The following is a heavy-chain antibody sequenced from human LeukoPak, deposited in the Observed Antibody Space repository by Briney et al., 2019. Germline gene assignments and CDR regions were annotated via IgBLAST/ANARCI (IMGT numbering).Heavy chain of an antibody. J-gene: IGHJ4*02. V-gene: IGHV3-49*04. CDR3: TRVPLYGDYGYYFDY. D-gene: IGHD4-17*01. Sequence: GGSLRLSCTASGFTFGDYAMSWVRQAPGKGLEWVGFIRSKAYGGTTEYAASVKGGFTISRDDSKSIAYLQMNSLKTEDTAVYYCTRVPLYGDYGYYFDYWGQGTLVTVSS. CDR1: GFTFGDYA. CDR2: IRSKAYGGTT.